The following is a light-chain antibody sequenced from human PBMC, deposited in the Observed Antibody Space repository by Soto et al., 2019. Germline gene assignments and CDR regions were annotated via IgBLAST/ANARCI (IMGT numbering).Light chain of an antibody. J-gene: IGKJ1*01. V-gene: IGKV1-5*03. CDR3: QQYHSYPWT. Sequence: DIQMTQSPSTLSASVGDRVTITCRASQSISSWLAWYQQKPWKAPKLLIYKASSLESGVPSRFSGSGSGTEFTLTISSLQPDDVATYYCQQYHSYPWTFGQGTKVEIK. CDR2: KAS. CDR1: QSISSW.